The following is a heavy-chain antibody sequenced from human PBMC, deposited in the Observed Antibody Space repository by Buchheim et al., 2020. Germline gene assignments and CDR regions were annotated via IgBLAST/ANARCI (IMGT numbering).Heavy chain of an antibody. D-gene: IGHD3-9*01. CDR2: ISYDGSNK. V-gene: IGHV3-30*18. CDR1: GFTFSSYG. J-gene: IGHJ4*02. Sequence: QVQLVESGGGVVQPGRSLRLSCAASGFTFSSYGMHWVRQAPGKGLEWVAVISYDGSNKYYADSVKGRFTISRDNSKNKLYLQMNSLRAEDTAVYYCAKGADFDWIDYWGQGTL. CDR3: AKGADFDWIDY.